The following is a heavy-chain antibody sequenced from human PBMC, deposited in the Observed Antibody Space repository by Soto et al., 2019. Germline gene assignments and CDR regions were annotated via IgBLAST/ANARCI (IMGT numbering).Heavy chain of an antibody. CDR3: ARGPGPNYGMDV. CDR1: GYTFTSYA. Sequence: SVKVSCKASGYTFTSYAITWVRQAPGQGLEWMGGIIPIFGTANYAQKFQGRVTITADESTSTAYMELSSLRSEDTAVYYCARGPGPNYGMDVWGQGTTVTVSS. CDR2: IIPIFGTA. J-gene: IGHJ6*02. V-gene: IGHV1-69*13.